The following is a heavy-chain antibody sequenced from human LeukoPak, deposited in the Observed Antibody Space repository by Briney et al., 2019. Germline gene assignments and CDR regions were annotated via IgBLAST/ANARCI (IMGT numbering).Heavy chain of an antibody. V-gene: IGHV3-21*01. D-gene: IGHD3-3*01. CDR2: ISSSSSYI. J-gene: IGHJ6*03. Sequence: GGSLRLSCAASGFTFSSYSMNWVRQAPGKGLEWVSSISSSSSYIYYADSVKGRFTISRDNAKNSLYLQMNSLRAEDTAVYYCARVRFLEWLFSRPGYYYMDVWGKGTTVTVSS. CDR1: GFTFSSYS. CDR3: ARVRFLEWLFSRPGYYYMDV.